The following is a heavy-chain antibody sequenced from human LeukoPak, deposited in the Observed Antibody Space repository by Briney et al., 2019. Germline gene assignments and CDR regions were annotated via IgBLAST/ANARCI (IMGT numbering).Heavy chain of an antibody. CDR1: GGTFISYA. Sequence: SVKVSCKASGGTFISYAISWVRQAPGQGLEWMGRIIPILGIANYAQKFQGRVTITADKSTSTAYMELSSLRSEDTAVYYCARPMTGIAAAGPFDYWGQGTLVTVSS. J-gene: IGHJ4*02. V-gene: IGHV1-69*04. CDR3: ARPMTGIAAAGPFDY. CDR2: IIPILGIA. D-gene: IGHD6-13*01.